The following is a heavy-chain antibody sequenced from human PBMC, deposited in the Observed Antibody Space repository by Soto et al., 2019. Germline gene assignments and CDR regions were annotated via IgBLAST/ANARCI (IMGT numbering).Heavy chain of an antibody. CDR3: ARGVPATAPPDY. V-gene: IGHV4-31*03. CDR1: GGSISSGGYY. J-gene: IGHJ4*02. D-gene: IGHD2-2*01. CDR2: IYYSGST. Sequence: QVQLQESGPGLVKPSQTLSLTCTVSGGSISSGGYYWSWIRQHPGKGLECIGCIYYSGSTYYDPSLRRRVTISVDTSKNQFSLKRSSVTAADTAMYYCARGVPATAPPDYWGQGTLVTVSS.